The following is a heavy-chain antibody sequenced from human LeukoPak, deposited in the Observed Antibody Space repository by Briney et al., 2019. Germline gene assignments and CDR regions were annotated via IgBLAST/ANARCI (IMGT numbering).Heavy chain of an antibody. Sequence: GASVKVSXKASGGTFSSYAISWVRQAPGQGLEWMGRIIPILGIANYAQKFQGRVTITADKSTSTAYMELSSLRSEDTAVYYCATNGGGYSSSWYLDAFDIWGQGTMVTVSS. CDR1: GGTFSSYA. V-gene: IGHV1-69*04. J-gene: IGHJ3*02. D-gene: IGHD6-13*01. CDR3: ATNGGGYSSSWYLDAFDI. CDR2: IIPILGIA.